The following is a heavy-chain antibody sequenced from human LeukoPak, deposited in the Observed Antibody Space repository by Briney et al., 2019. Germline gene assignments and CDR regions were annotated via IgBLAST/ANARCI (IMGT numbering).Heavy chain of an antibody. CDR3: ARDKGSDIVVVTAIGPHNWFDP. CDR2: INPNSGGT. D-gene: IGHD2-21*02. J-gene: IGHJ5*02. Sequence: GASVKVSCKASGYTFTGYYMHWVRQAPGQGLEWMGWINPNSGGTNYAQKFQGRVTMTRDTSISTAYMELSRLRSDDTAVYYCARDKGSDIVVVTAIGPHNWFDPWGQGTLVTVSS. CDR1: GYTFTGYY. V-gene: IGHV1-2*02.